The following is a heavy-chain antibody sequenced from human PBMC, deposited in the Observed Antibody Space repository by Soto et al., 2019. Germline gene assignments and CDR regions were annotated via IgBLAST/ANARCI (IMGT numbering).Heavy chain of an antibody. Sequence: PGGSLRLSCAGSGFTFNTYWMHWVRQAPGKWLVWVSRINSDGTKTSYADSVKGRFTISRDNAKNTVYLQMNSLRAEDTAVYYCATVAANSYNWLDPWGQGTLVNVSS. D-gene: IGHD5-12*01. CDR1: GFTFNTYW. V-gene: IGHV3-74*01. J-gene: IGHJ5*02. CDR2: INSDGTKT. CDR3: ATVAANSYNWLDP.